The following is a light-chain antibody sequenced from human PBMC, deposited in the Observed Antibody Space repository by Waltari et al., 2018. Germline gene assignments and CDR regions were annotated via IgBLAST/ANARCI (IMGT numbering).Light chain of an antibody. CDR1: RSSNNW. J-gene: IGKJ1*01. V-gene: IGKV1-5*01. CDR2: DAS. CDR3: QQYNSFWT. Sequence: DIQMTQSPSTLSASVGDRVTITCRASRSSNNWLAWCQQKPGKATKLLIYDASSLESGVPSRFSGSGYGTEFTLTISSLQPDAFATYYCQQYNSFWTYGQGTKVEIQ.